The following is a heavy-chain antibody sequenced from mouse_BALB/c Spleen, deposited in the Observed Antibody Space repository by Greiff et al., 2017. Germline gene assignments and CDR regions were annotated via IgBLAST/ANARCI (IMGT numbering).Heavy chain of an antibody. J-gene: IGHJ3*01. Sequence: EVKLMESGPGLVKPSQSLSLTCTVSGYSITSDYAWNWIRQLPGNKLEWMGFISYSGSTSYNPSLKSRISITRDTTKNRFFLQLNSVTTEDTATYYCASASYGSSYVAWFAYWGQGTLVTVSA. D-gene: IGHD1-1*01. CDR3: ASASYGSSYVAWFAY. CDR2: ISYSGST. V-gene: IGHV3-2*02. CDR1: GYSITSDYA.